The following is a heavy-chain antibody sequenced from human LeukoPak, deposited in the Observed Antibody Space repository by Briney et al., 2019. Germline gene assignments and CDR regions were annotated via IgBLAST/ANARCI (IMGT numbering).Heavy chain of an antibody. CDR2: ISSSGGST. CDR3: ARVSRVYYDSSGYPY. D-gene: IGHD3-22*01. J-gene: IGHJ4*02. Sequence: GGSLRLSCAASGFTFSSYAMSWVRQAPGKGLEWVSAISSSGGSTYYADSVKGRFTISRDNAKNSLYLQMNSLRAEDTAVYYCARVSRVYYDSSGYPYWGQGTLVTVSS. V-gene: IGHV3-23*01. CDR1: GFTFSSYA.